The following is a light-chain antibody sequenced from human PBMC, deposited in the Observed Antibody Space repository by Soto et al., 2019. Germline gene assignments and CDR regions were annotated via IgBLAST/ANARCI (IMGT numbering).Light chain of an antibody. CDR3: QQSFRTSFT. Sequence: DIQMTQSPSSLSASVGDRVTITCRASQAISTYLNWYQQRPGKAPKLLIYAASILESGVPSRFSGGGSGTDFTLTISTLQPEDFATYYCQQSFRTSFTFGQGTKLEIK. J-gene: IGKJ2*01. V-gene: IGKV1-39*01. CDR1: QAISTY. CDR2: AAS.